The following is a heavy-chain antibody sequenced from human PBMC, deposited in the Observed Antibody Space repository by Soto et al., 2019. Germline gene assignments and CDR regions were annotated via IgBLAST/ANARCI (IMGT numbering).Heavy chain of an antibody. CDR3: ARDKYCSGGSCRKNWFDP. CDR2: IYDDGSA. CDR1: VGSIISSY. D-gene: IGHD2-15*01. J-gene: IGHJ5*02. Sequence: SETLSLTCTFSVGSIISSYWSWIRQPPGKGLEWLAYIYDDGSANYNPSLKSRATISLDMSKNQFSLKLTSVTAADTAVYYCARDKYCSGGSCRKNWFDPWGQGTQVTVSS. V-gene: IGHV4-59*01.